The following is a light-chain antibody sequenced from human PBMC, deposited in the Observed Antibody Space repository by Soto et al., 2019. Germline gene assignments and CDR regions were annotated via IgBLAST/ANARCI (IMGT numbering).Light chain of an antibody. V-gene: IGKV3-20*01. J-gene: IGKJ4*01. CDR3: QQYGSSPLT. CDR2: GAS. CDR1: QSVSSSY. Sequence: EIVLTQSPGTLSLSPGERATLSCRASQSVSSSYLAWYQQKPGQAPRLLLYGASSRATGIPDRFSGSGSGTAFTLTISRLEPEDFAVYYCQQYGSSPLTFGGGTKVDI.